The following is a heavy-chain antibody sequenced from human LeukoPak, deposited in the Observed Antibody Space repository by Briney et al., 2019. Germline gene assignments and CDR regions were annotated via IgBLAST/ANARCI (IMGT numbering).Heavy chain of an antibody. Sequence: ASVKVSCKVSGYTLTELSMHWVRQAPGKGLEWMGGFDPEDGETIYAQKFQGGVTMTEDTSTDTAYMELSSLRSEDTAVYYCATLPWIKAQYMDVWGKGTTVTVSS. V-gene: IGHV1-24*01. CDR1: GYTLTELS. CDR3: ATLPWIKAQYMDV. J-gene: IGHJ6*03. CDR2: FDPEDGET. D-gene: IGHD5-12*01.